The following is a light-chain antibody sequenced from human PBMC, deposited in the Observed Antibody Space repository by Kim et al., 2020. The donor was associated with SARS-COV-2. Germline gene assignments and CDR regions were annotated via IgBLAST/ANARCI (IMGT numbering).Light chain of an antibody. CDR2: SKT. V-gene: IGLV3-19*01. J-gene: IGLJ2*01. CDR1: SLRSYY. CDR3: NSRDSSGNKV. Sequence: SSELTQDPAVSVALGQTVRITCQGDSLRSYYASWYQQKPGQAPILVIYSKTNRPSGIPDRFSGSSSGNTASLTITGAQAEDEADYYCNSRDSSGNKVFGG.